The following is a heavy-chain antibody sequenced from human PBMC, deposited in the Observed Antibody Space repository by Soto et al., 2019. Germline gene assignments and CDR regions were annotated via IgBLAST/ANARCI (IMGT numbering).Heavy chain of an antibody. CDR1: GDSVSTNHAT. Sequence: SQTLSLTCDISGDSVSTNHATWNWIRQSPSRGLEWLGRTYYRSNWYNDYAVSVRSRITINPDTSKNQFSLQLNSVTPEDTAVYYCASEYFQHWGQGTLVTVSS. CDR3: ASEYFQH. V-gene: IGHV6-1*01. CDR2: TYYRSNWYN. J-gene: IGHJ1*01.